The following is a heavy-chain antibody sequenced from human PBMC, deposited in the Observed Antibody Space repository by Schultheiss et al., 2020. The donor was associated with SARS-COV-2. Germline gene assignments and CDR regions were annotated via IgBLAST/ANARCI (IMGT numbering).Heavy chain of an antibody. CDR2: IYHSGST. J-gene: IGHJ1*01. CDR1: GGSFSGYY. Sequence: SQTLSLTCAVYGGSFSGYYWSWIRQPPGKGLEWIGSIYHSGSTYYNPSLKSRVTISVDTSKNQFSLKLSSVTAADTAVYYCARGNRYYDILTGYVPVSKYFQHWGQGTLVTVSS. CDR3: ARGNRYYDILTGYVPVSKYFQH. D-gene: IGHD3-9*01. V-gene: IGHV4-34*01.